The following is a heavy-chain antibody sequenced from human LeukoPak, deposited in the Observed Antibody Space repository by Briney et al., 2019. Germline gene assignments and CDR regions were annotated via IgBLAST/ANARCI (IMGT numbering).Heavy chain of an antibody. J-gene: IGHJ4*02. D-gene: IGHD3-10*02. Sequence: GGSLRLSCAASGFTFSSYETNWVRQAPGKGLEWVSYISSSGGTIYYADSVKGRFTISRDNAKNSLYLQMNSLRAEDTAVYYCARAMLYGDYIDYWGQGTLVTVSS. CDR1: GFTFSSYE. CDR2: ISSSGGTI. V-gene: IGHV3-48*03. CDR3: ARAMLYGDYIDY.